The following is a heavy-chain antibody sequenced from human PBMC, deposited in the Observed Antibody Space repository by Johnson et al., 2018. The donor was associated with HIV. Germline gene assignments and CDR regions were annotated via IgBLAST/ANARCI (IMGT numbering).Heavy chain of an antibody. CDR3: ARDGRGLDAFDI. D-gene: IGHD5-12*01. CDR1: GFTFDDYA. Sequence: QLVESGGGLVQPGRSLRLSCAASGFTFDDYAMHWVRQAPGKGLEWVSGISWNSGSIGYADSVKGRFTISRDNAKNSLYLQMNSLRDVDTAVYYCARDGRGLDAFDIWGQGTMVTVSS. J-gene: IGHJ3*02. CDR2: ISWNSGSI. V-gene: IGHV3-9*01.